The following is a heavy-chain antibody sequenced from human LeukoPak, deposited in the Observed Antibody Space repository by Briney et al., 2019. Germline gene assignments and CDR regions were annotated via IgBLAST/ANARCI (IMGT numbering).Heavy chain of an antibody. CDR1: GFTFSSYE. D-gene: IGHD6-19*01. Sequence: GGSLRLSCAASGFTFSSYEMNWVRQAPGKGLEWVSYISSSGSTIYYADSVKGRFTISRDNAKNSLYLQMNSLRAEDTAVYYCARDLVGWLGNWFDPWGQGTLVTVSS. CDR3: ARDLVGWLGNWFDP. J-gene: IGHJ5*02. V-gene: IGHV3-48*03. CDR2: ISSSGSTI.